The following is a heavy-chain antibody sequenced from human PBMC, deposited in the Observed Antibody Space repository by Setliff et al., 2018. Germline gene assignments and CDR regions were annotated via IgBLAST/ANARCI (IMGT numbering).Heavy chain of an antibody. V-gene: IGHV1-8*02. J-gene: IGHJ4*02. Sequence: ASVKVSCKASGYPFISYDINWVRQAPGQGLEWMGWMNPNSGNTGYAQKFQGRVTMTRNTSISTAYMELSSLRSDDTAVYYCARSFYGCFNYWGQGTLVTVSS. CDR3: ARSFYGCFNY. CDR1: GYPFISYD. D-gene: IGHD3-10*01. CDR2: MNPNSGNT.